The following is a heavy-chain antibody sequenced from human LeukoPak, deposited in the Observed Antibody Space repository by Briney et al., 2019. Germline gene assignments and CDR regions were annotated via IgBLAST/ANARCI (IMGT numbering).Heavy chain of an antibody. J-gene: IGHJ4*02. V-gene: IGHV3-30*02. CDR3: AKDLYGSGSYEIRLFDY. Sequence: GGSLRLSCAASGFTFSSYGMHWVRQAPGKGLEWVAFIRFDESKAFYAYSVKGRFTISRDNSRNTLFLQMNSLRVEDTAVYYCAKDLYGSGSYEIRLFDYWGQGTLVTVSS. CDR1: GFTFSSYG. D-gene: IGHD3-10*01. CDR2: IRFDESKA.